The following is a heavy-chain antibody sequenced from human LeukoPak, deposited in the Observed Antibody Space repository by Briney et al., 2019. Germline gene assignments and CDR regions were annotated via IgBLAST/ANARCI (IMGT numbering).Heavy chain of an antibody. CDR3: ARTYSGSYWRFDP. D-gene: IGHD1-26*01. J-gene: IGHJ5*02. V-gene: IGHV4-39*07. Sequence: SETLSLTCTVSGGSISSSSYYWGWIRQPPGKGLEWIGSIYYSGSTYYNPSLKSRVTISVDTSKNQFSLKPSSVTAADTAVYYCARTYSGSYWRFDPWGQGTLVTVSS. CDR1: GGSISSSSYY. CDR2: IYYSGST.